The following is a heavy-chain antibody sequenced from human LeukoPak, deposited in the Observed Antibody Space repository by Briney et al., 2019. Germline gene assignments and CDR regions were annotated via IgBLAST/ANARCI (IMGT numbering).Heavy chain of an antibody. CDR3: ARGQFQRDI. CDR2: VNHSGRT. Sequence: SETLSLTCAVYGGSFSGYFWSWIRQPPGKGLEWIGEVNHSGRTNYNPSLKSRVTISVDTSNNQFSLNLNSVTAADTAVYYCARGQFQRDIWGQGSLVTVSS. J-gene: IGHJ4*02. CDR1: GGSFSGYF. V-gene: IGHV4-34*01.